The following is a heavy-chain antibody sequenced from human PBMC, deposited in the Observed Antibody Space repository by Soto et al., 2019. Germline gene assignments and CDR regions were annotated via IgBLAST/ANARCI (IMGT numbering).Heavy chain of an antibody. J-gene: IGHJ4*02. CDR2: IYYSGST. CDR1: GGSISSSSYY. Sequence: SETLSLTCTVSGGSISSSSYYWGWIRQPPGKGLEWIGSIYYSGSTYYNPSLKSRVTISVDTSKNQFSLKLSSVTAADTAVYYCARRTVYCSSTSCYASFDYWGQGTLVTVSS. V-gene: IGHV4-39*01. CDR3: ARRTVYCSSTSCYASFDY. D-gene: IGHD2-2*01.